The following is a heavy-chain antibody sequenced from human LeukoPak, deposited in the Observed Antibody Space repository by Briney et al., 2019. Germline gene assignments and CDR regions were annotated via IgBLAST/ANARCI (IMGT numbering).Heavy chain of an antibody. CDR1: GGTFSSYA. J-gene: IGHJ4*02. D-gene: IGHD2-2*01. V-gene: IGHV1-69*04. Sequence: SVKVSCKASGGTFSSYAISWVRQAPGQGLEWMGRIIPILGIANYAQKFQGRVTITADKSTSTAYMELSSLRSEDTAVYYCAREKVVPAAMAFDYWGQGTLVTVSS. CDR2: IIPILGIA. CDR3: AREKVVPAAMAFDY.